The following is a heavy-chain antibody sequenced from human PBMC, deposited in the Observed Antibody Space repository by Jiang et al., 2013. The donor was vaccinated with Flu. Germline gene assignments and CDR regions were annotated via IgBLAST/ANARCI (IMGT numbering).Heavy chain of an antibody. CDR2: TFYRAKWFN. J-gene: IGHJ6*02. Sequence: SQTLSLTCGISGDSVSGNRVAWRWMRQSPSRGLEWLGRTFYRAKWFNEYAGSLKSRITINPDTSMNHFSLHLKSVTPEDTAVYYCARDGGDYDNYYGMDVWGQGTHGHRLL. CDR3: ARDGGDYDNYYGMDV. D-gene: IGHD2-21*02. V-gene: IGHV6-1*01. CDR1: GDSVSGNRVA.